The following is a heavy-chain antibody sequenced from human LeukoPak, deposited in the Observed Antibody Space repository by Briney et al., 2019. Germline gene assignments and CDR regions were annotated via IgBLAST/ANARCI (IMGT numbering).Heavy chain of an antibody. CDR3: AHRRGGRGRSSGWYWFDP. J-gene: IGHJ5*02. Sequence: ESGPTLVKPTQTLTLTCTFSGFSLSTSGVGVGWIRQPPGKALEWLALIYWDDDKRYSPSLKSRLTITKDTSKNQVVLTMTNMDPVDTATYYCAHRRGGRGRSSGWYWFDPWGQGTLATVSS. CDR2: IYWDDDK. D-gene: IGHD6-19*01. CDR1: GFSLSTSGVG. V-gene: IGHV2-5*02.